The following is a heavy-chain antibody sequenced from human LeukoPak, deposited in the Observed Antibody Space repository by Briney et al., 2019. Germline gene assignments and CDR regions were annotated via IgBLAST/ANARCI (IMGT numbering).Heavy chain of an antibody. J-gene: IGHJ6*02. D-gene: IGHD2-15*01. V-gene: IGHV4-34*01. CDR1: GGSFSGYY. CDR2: INHSGST. Sequence: SETLSLTCAIYGGSFSGYYWSWIRQPPGKGLEWIGEINHSGSTYYNPSLKSRVIISVDTSKNQFSLKLSSVTAADTAVYYCARDSCSGGSCYSYYGMDVWGQGTTVTVSS. CDR3: ARDSCSGGSCYSYYGMDV.